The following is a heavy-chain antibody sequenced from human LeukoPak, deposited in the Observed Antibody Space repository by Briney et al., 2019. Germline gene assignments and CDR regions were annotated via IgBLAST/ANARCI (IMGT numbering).Heavy chain of an antibody. J-gene: IGHJ6*03. CDR2: ISAYNGNT. Sequence: ASVKVSCKASGYTFTSYGISWVRQAPGQGLEWMGWISAYNGNTNYAQKLQGRVTMTTDTSTSTAYMELRSLRSDDTAVYYCARNPFFGVVSTYYYYYMDVWGKGTTVTVSS. CDR3: ARNPFFGVVSTYYYYYMDV. V-gene: IGHV1-18*01. D-gene: IGHD3-3*01. CDR1: GYTFTSYG.